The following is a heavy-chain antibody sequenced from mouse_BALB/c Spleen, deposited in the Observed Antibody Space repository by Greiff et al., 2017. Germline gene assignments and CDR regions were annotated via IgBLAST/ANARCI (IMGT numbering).Heavy chain of an antibody. CDR2: ISSGGST. CDR1: GFTFSSYA. D-gene: IGHD6-1*01. CDR3: AREAEASAMDY. Sequence: EVQLVESGGGLVKPGGSLKLSCAASGFTFSSYAMSWVRQTPEKRLEWVASISSGGSTYYPDSVKGRFTISRDNARNILYLQMSSLRSEDTAMYYCAREAEASAMDYWGQGTSVTVSS. V-gene: IGHV5-6-5*01. J-gene: IGHJ4*01.